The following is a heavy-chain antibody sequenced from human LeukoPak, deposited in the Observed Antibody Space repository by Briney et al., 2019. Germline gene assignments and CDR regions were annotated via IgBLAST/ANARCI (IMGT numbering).Heavy chain of an antibody. Sequence: SETLSITCAVSGGSISSSNWWSWVRQPPGKGLEWIGEIYHSGSTNYNPSLKSRVPISVDKSKNQFSLKLSSVTAADTAVYYCAREGGYSSANFDYWGQGTLVTVSS. CDR3: AREGGYSSANFDY. D-gene: IGHD3-22*01. V-gene: IGHV4-4*02. J-gene: IGHJ4*02. CDR2: IYHSGST. CDR1: GGSISSSNW.